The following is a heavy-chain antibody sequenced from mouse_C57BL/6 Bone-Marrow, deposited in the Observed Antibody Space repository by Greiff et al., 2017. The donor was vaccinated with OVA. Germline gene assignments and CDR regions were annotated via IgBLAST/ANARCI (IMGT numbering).Heavy chain of an antibody. CDR3: ASYYGSGLYAMDY. CDR2: ISSGSSTI. CDR1: GFTFSDYG. V-gene: IGHV5-17*01. D-gene: IGHD1-1*01. Sequence: EVKVVESGGGLVKPGGSLKLSCAASGFTFSDYGMHWVRQAPEKGLEWVAYISSGSSTIYYADTVKGRFTISRDNAKNTLFLQMTSLRSEDTAMYYCASYYGSGLYAMDYWGQGTSVTVSS. J-gene: IGHJ4*01.